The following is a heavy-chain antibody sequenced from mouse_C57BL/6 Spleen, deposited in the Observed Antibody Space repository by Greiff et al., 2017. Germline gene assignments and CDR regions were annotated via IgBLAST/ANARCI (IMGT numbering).Heavy chain of an antibody. V-gene: IGHV1-80*01. D-gene: IGHD2-4*01. CDR3: ARWDYVPYWYFDV. Sequence: QVQLKESGAELVKPGASVKISCKASGYAFSSYWMNWVKQRPGKGLEWIGQIYPGDGDTNYNGKFKGKATLTADKSSSTAYMQLSSLTSEDSAVYFCARWDYVPYWYFDVWGTGTTVTVSS. CDR1: GYAFSSYW. CDR2: IYPGDGDT. J-gene: IGHJ1*03.